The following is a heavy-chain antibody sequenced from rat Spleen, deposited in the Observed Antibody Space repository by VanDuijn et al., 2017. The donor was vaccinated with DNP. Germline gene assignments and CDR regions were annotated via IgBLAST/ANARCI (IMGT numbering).Heavy chain of an antibody. D-gene: IGHD1-11*01. CDR1: GFTFSNYY. J-gene: IGHJ3*01. Sequence: EVQLVESGGGLVQPGRSLKLSCAASGFTFSNYYMAWVRQAPKNGLAWVATISTSGSRTYYPDSVKGRFTISRDNAKSSLYLQMNSLKSEDTATYYCARHEATEGILFAYWGQGTLVTVSS. CDR3: ARHEATEGILFAY. CDR2: ISTSGSRT. V-gene: IGHV5-25*01.